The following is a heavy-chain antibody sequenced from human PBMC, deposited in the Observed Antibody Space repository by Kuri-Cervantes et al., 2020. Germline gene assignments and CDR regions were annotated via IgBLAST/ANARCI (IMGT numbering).Heavy chain of an antibody. D-gene: IGHD6-19*01. CDR1: GGSISSYY. V-gene: IGHV4-59*13. J-gene: IGHJ3*02. Sequence: SETLSLTCTVSGGSISSYYWSWIRQPPGKGLEWIGYIYYSGSTNYNPSLKSRVTISVDTSKNQFSLKLSSVTAADTAVYYCARARWVVQDAFDIWGQGTMVTVSS. CDR2: IYYSGST. CDR3: ARARWVVQDAFDI.